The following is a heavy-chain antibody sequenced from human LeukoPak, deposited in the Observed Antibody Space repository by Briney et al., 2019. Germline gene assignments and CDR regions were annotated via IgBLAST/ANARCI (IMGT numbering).Heavy chain of an antibody. Sequence: GRSLRLSCAASGFTFSSYGMHWVRQAPGKGLEWVAVIWYVGSNKYYADSVKGRFTISRDNSKNTLYLQMNSLRAEDTAVYYCASTGTPTPWGQGTLVTVSS. CDR3: ASTGTPTP. CDR1: GFTFSSYG. V-gene: IGHV3-33*01. CDR2: IWYVGSNK. J-gene: IGHJ5*02.